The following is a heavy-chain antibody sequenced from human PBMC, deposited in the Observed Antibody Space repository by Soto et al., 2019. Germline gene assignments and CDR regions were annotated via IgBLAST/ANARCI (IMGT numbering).Heavy chain of an antibody. CDR1: EFTFDKYY. CDR2: IKPDGSEQ. V-gene: IGHV3-7*01. Sequence: GSLILSCAAAEFTFDKYYMTWVRQAPGKGPEWVANIKPDGSEQYYVDSVKGRFTISRDNANNSLYLQMNSLRAEDTAVYFCARGNWNYYYGFDVWGQGTTVTVYS. D-gene: IGHD1-20*01. J-gene: IGHJ6*02. CDR3: ARGNWNYYYGFDV.